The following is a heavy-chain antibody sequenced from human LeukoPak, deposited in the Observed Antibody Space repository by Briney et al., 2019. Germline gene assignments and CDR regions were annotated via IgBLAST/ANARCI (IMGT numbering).Heavy chain of an antibody. CDR2: MNPNSGNT. CDR1: GYTFTSYD. D-gene: IGHD6-19*01. J-gene: IGHJ6*02. V-gene: IGHV1-8*01. Sequence: VASVKVSCKASGYTFTSYDINWVRQATGQGLEWMGWMNPNSGNTGYAQKFQGRVTMTRNTSISTAYMELSSLRSEDTAMYYCARGWLPPKAYYYYYGMDVWGQGTTVTVSS. CDR3: ARGWLPPKAYYYYYGMDV.